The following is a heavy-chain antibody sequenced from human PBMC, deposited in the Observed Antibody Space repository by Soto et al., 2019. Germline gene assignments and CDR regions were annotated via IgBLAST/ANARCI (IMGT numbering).Heavy chain of an antibody. CDR3: AKDGIAARPSNFDY. Sequence: PGGSLRLSCTASGFTFSIYAMSWVRQAPGKGLEWVSIIGGGGGSTYYADSVKGRFTISRDNSKNTLYLQMNSLRAEDTAVYYCAKDGIAARPSNFDYWGQGTLVTVSS. J-gene: IGHJ4*02. D-gene: IGHD6-6*01. CDR2: IGGGGGST. CDR1: GFTFSIYA. V-gene: IGHV3-23*01.